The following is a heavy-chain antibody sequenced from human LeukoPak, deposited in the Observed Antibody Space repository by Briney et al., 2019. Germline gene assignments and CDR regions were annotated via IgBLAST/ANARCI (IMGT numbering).Heavy chain of an antibody. J-gene: IGHJ4*02. CDR3: ARERGRGRDSPWFDY. D-gene: IGHD1-26*01. V-gene: IGHV3-30*03. CDR2: ISYDGSNK. CDR1: GFTFSRYG. Sequence: GGSLRLSCSASGFTFSRYGMHWVRQAPGKGLEWVAVISYDGSNKYYADSVKGRFTISRDNSKNTLDLQMTGLRAEDTAVYYCARERGRGRDSPWFDYWGQGTLVTVSS.